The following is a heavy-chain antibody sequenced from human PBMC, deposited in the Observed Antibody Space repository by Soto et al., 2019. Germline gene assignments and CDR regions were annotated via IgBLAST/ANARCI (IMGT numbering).Heavy chain of an antibody. CDR2: IYYSGST. CDR1: GGSISSGDYY. V-gene: IGHV4-30-4*01. CDR3: AMAQYYGSGSYDPYYFYGMVV. D-gene: IGHD3-16*01. Sequence: SETLSLTCTVSGGSISSGDYYWSWIRQPPGKGLEWIGYIYYSGSTYYNPSLKSRVTISVDTSKNQFSLKLSSVTAADTAVYYCAMAQYYGSGSYDPYYFYGMVVWGQGTTVTVSS. J-gene: IGHJ6*02.